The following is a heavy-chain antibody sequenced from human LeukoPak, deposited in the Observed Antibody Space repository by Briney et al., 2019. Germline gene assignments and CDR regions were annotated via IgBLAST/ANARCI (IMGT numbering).Heavy chain of an antibody. Sequence: SETLSLTCGVYGGSFSGYYWSWIRQPPGKGLEWIGYIYYSGSTNYNPSLKSRVTISVDTSKNQFSLKLSSVTAADTAVYYCASETSQKGAHYMDVWGKGTTVTISS. CDR2: IYYSGST. V-gene: IGHV4-59*01. CDR1: GGSFSGYY. D-gene: IGHD3-16*01. CDR3: ASETSQKGAHYMDV. J-gene: IGHJ6*03.